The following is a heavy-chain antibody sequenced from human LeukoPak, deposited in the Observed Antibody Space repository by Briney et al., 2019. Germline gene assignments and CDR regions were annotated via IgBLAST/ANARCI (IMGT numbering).Heavy chain of an antibody. J-gene: IGHJ4*02. CDR2: INHSGST. CDR3: ARVPSSGYYSARVFDY. Sequence: SETLSLTCTVSGGSISSYFWSWIRQPPGKGLEWIGEINHSGSTNYNPSLKSRVTISVDTSKNQFSLKLSSVTAADTAVYYCARVPSSGYYSARVFDYWGQGTLVTVSS. CDR1: GGSISSYF. D-gene: IGHD3-22*01. V-gene: IGHV4-34*01.